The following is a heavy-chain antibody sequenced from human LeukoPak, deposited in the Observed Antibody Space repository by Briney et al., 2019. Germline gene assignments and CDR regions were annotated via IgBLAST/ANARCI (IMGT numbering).Heavy chain of an antibody. J-gene: IGHJ5*02. V-gene: IGHV4-39*01. CDR2: IYYSGST. Sequence: SETLSLTCTVSGGSISSASYYWGWIRQPPGKGLEWIGSIYYSGSTYYNPSLKSRVTISVDTSKNQFSLKLSPVTAADTAVYYCARLPAGAAGLRTTKNWFDPWGQGTLVTVST. CDR3: ARLPAGAAGLRTTKNWFDP. CDR1: GGSISSASYY. D-gene: IGHD1/OR15-1a*01.